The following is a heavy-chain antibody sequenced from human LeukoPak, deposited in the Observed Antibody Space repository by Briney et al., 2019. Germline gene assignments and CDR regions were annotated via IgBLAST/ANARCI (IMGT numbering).Heavy chain of an antibody. V-gene: IGHV4-4*07. CDR2: IYSSGSN. D-gene: IGHD5-12*01. CDR1: GGSISGYF. Sequence: SETLSLTCTVSGGSISGYFWSWIRQPAGKGLEWVGRIYSSGSNNYNPSLKSRVTMSLDTSKNHLSLNLSSVTAADTAVYYCAREPTSGREPTSGRPLDYWGQGTLVTVSS. CDR3: AREPTSGREPTSGRPLDY. J-gene: IGHJ4*02.